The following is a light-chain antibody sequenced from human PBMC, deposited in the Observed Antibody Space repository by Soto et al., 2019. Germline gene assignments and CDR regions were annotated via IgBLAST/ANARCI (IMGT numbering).Light chain of an antibody. CDR2: GAS. CDR3: QQYNNWPRT. V-gene: IGKV3-15*01. CDR1: QSVSSN. Sequence: EILMTQSPATLSVSPGERATLSCWASQSVSSNLDWYQKKNGKAPRLLIYGASTRATDIPARLSGSGYGTELTITISSMQSEDFEVYYCQQYNNWPRTFGHGTKVDIK. J-gene: IGKJ1*01.